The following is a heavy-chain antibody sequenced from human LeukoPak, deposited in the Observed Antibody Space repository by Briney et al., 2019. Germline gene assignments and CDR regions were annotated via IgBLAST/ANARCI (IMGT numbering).Heavy chain of an antibody. CDR1: GYSFTTYY. D-gene: IGHD2-2*01. CDR3: ARRPVATNYYYGMDV. Sequence: GESLSISCQGSGYSFTTYYITWVRQMPGKGLEWMGRIDPSDSYTNYSPSFQGHVTISSDQSISTAYLQWSSLKASDTAIYYCARRPVATNYYYGMDVWGQGTTVTVSS. CDR2: IDPSDSYT. J-gene: IGHJ6*02. V-gene: IGHV5-10-1*01.